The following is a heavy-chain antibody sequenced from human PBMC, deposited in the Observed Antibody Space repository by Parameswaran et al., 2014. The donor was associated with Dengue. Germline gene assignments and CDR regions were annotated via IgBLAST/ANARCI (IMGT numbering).Heavy chain of an antibody. Sequence: ASETLSLTCTVSGGSISSGGYYWSWIRQHPGKGLEWIGYIYYSGSTYYNPSLKSRVTISVDTSKNQFSLKLSSVTAADTAVYYCATLGQVVYYYDSSGLGGGGYFDYWGQGTLVTVSS. D-gene: IGHD3-22*01. CDR1: GGSISSGGYY. CDR2: IYYSGST. J-gene: IGHJ4*02. CDR3: ATLGQVVYYYDSSGLGGGGYFDY. V-gene: IGHV4-31*03.